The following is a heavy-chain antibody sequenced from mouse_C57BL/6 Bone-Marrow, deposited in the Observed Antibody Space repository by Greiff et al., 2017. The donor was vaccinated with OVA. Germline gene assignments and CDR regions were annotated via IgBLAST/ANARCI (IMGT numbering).Heavy chain of an antibody. CDR2: IDPSDSYT. D-gene: IGHD2-3*01. CDR1: GYTFTSYW. CDR3: ARDGYFFDY. Sequence: VQLQQPGAELVMPGASVKLSCKASGYTFTSYWMHWVTQRPGQGLEWIGEIDPSDSYTNYNQKFKGKSPLTVDKSSSTAYMQLSSLTSEDSAVYYCARDGYFFDYWGQGTTLTVSS. V-gene: IGHV1-69*01. J-gene: IGHJ2*01.